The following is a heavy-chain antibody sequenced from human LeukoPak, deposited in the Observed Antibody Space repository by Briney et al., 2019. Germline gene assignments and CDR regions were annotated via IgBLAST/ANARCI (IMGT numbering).Heavy chain of an antibody. V-gene: IGHV4-34*01. CDR2: INHSGST. Sequence: SETLSLTCAVCGGSFSGYYWSWIRQPPGKGLEWIGEINHSGSTNYNPSLKSRVTISVDTSKNQFSLKLSSVTAADTAVYYCARMGPSYFDYWGQGTLVTVSS. CDR3: ARMGPSYFDY. J-gene: IGHJ4*02. CDR1: GGSFSGYY. D-gene: IGHD5-24*01.